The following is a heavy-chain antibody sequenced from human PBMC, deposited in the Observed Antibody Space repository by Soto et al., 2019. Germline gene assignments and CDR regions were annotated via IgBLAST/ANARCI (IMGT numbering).Heavy chain of an antibody. V-gene: IGHV3-23*01. CDR2: ISGSGGST. CDR1: GFTFSSYA. J-gene: IGHJ4*02. D-gene: IGHD1-1*01. CDR3: EKVVPVSGTYYFDY. Sequence: GWSLRLSCAASGFTFSSYAMSWVLQATGKGLEWVSAISGSGGSTYYADSVKGRFTISRDNSKNTLYLQMNSLRAEDTAVYYREKVVPVSGTYYFDYWGQGTLVTVSS.